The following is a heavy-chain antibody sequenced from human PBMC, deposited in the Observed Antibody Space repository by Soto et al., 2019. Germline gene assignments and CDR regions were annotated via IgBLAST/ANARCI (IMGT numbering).Heavy chain of an antibody. D-gene: IGHD2-2*01. CDR2: MNPNSGNT. J-gene: IGHJ4*02. CDR3: AGVYSLVVPASIQPLVY. Sequence: ASVKVSCKASGYTFTSYDINWVRQATGQGLEWMGWMNPNSGNTGYAQKFQGRVTMTRNTSISTAYMELSSLRSEDTAVYYCAGVYSLVVPASIQPLVYWGQGALVTVSS. V-gene: IGHV1-8*01. CDR1: GYTFTSYD.